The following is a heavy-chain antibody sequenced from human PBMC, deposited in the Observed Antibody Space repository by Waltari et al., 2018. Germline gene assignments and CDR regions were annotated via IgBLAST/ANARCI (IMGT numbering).Heavy chain of an antibody. Sequence: VQLVESGGGLVQPGGSLSLACEASGFSFSGYWMHWVRQAPGKGLVGVSRTKGDGRQATYADSVKGRFTSSGDNAKSTLYLQMNSLRAEDTAVYYCARSDWLEYWGQGTLVTVSS. CDR1: GFSFSGYW. V-gene: IGHV3-74*01. CDR3: ARSDWLEY. CDR2: TKGDGRQA. J-gene: IGHJ4*02. D-gene: IGHD3-9*01.